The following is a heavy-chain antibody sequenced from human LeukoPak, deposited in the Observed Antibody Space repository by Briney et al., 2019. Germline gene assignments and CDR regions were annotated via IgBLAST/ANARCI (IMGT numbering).Heavy chain of an antibody. J-gene: IGHJ4*02. Sequence: PSETPSLTCTVSGGSISSNNYYWAWIRQPPGKGLEWIGTIYYSTNTYYNPSLKSRVTISVDTSKNQFSLKLSSVTAADTAVYYCARRWYGGNRANDYWGQGTLVTVSS. D-gene: IGHD4-23*01. CDR3: ARRWYGGNRANDY. V-gene: IGHV4-39*07. CDR1: GGSISSNNYY. CDR2: IYYSTNT.